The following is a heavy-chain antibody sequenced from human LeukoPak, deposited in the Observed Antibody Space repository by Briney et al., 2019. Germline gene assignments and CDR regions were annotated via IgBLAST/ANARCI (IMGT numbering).Heavy chain of an antibody. V-gene: IGHV1-18*01. Sequence: ASVKVSCKASGYTFTSYGISWVRQAPGQRLEWMGWISAYNGNTNYAQKLQGRVTMTTDTSTSTAYMELRSLRSDDTAVYYCARGRKSITIFGVVIIPFDYWGQGTLVTVSS. D-gene: IGHD3-3*01. CDR3: ARGRKSITIFGVVIIPFDY. CDR2: ISAYNGNT. CDR1: GYTFTSYG. J-gene: IGHJ4*02.